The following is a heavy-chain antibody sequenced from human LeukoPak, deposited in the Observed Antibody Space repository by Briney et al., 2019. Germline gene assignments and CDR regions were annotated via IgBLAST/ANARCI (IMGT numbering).Heavy chain of an antibody. J-gene: IGHJ5*02. CDR1: GGSISSYY. CDR2: IYYSGST. CDR3: ASSGYSSSWEDNWFDP. D-gene: IGHD6-13*01. Sequence: PSETLSLTCTVSGGSISSYYWSWLRQPPGKGLEWIGYIYYSGSTNYNPSLKSRVTISVDTSKNQFSLKLSSVTAADTAVYYCASSGYSSSWEDNWFDPWGQGTLVTVSS. V-gene: IGHV4-59*01.